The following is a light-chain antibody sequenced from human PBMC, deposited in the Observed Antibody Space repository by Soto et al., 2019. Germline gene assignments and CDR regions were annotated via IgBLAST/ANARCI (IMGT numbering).Light chain of an antibody. CDR3: QHYGSSRT. CDR1: QSVNSN. Sequence: EVVMTQSPAILSVSPGARATLSCRAGQSVNSNLAWYQQKPGQAPRLLIYGASSRATGIPDKFSGSGSGPDFTLTISRLEPEDFAVYFCQHYGSSRTFGQGTKVDIK. V-gene: IGKV3-20*01. CDR2: GAS. J-gene: IGKJ1*01.